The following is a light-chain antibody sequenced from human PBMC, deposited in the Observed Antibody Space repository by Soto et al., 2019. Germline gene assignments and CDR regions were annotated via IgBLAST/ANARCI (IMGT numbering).Light chain of an antibody. V-gene: IGKV3-20*01. J-gene: IGKJ4*01. Sequence: EIVLTQSPVTPSLSPGERATLSCRASQSVRTYLAWYQVKPGQAPRLLIYDASRRASGVPARFSGSGSGTDFTLTISSLEPEDFAVFYCQQYGSSPLTFGGGTKVDIK. CDR3: QQYGSSPLT. CDR2: DAS. CDR1: QSVRTY.